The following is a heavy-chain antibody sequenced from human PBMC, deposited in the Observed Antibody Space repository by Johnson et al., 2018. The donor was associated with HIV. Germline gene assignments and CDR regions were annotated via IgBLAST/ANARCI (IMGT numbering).Heavy chain of an antibody. CDR2: INWNGGST. D-gene: IGHD6-19*01. V-gene: IGHV3-20*04. Sequence: QLVESGGGVVRPGGSLRLSCAAAGFTFDDYGMSWVRQAPGKGLEWVSGINWNGGSTGYADSVKGRFTISRDNAKNSLYLQMNSLRAEDTALYYCAKDRSTGWYPAFDIWGQGTMVTVSS. CDR3: AKDRSTGWYPAFDI. J-gene: IGHJ3*02. CDR1: GFTFDDYG.